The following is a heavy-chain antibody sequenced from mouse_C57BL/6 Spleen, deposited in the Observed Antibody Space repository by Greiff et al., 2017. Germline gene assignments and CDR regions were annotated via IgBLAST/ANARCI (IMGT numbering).Heavy chain of an antibody. J-gene: IGHJ3*01. V-gene: IGHV1-15*01. CDR2: IDPETGGT. CDR3: TRGYGNYAFAY. CDR1: GYTFTDYE. Sequence: QVQLKESGAELVRPGASVTLSCKASGYTFTDYEMHWVKQTPVHGLEWIGAIDPETGGTAYNQKFKGKAILTADKSSSTAYMELRSLTSEDSAVYYCTRGYGNYAFAYWGQGTLVTVSA. D-gene: IGHD2-1*01.